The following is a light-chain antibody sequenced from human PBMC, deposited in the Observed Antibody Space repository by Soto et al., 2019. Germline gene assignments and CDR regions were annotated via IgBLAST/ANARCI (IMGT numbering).Light chain of an antibody. CDR1: QSVRTN. J-gene: IGKJ4*01. Sequence: EIVLTQSPGTLSLSPGERATLSCRASQSVRTNLAWYQQKPGQAPRLLIYGASSRATGIPDRFSGSGSGTDFTLTISRLEPEDFAVYYCQQYGSSPTFGGGTKVDI. V-gene: IGKV3-20*01. CDR3: QQYGSSPT. CDR2: GAS.